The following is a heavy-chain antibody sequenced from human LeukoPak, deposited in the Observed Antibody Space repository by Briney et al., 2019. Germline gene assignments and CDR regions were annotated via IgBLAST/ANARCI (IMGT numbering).Heavy chain of an antibody. CDR3: ARAGSGPYLSIY. CDR2: ISRGGNSI. D-gene: IGHD3-10*01. CDR1: GFTFSDYY. J-gene: IGHJ4*02. V-gene: IGHV3-11*01. Sequence: PGGSLRLSCAASGFTFSDYYMSWVRQAPGKGLEWVSYISRGGNSIYYADSVKGRFTISRDNAKNSLYLQMNSLRAEDTAVYYCARAGSGPYLSIYWGQGTLVTVSS.